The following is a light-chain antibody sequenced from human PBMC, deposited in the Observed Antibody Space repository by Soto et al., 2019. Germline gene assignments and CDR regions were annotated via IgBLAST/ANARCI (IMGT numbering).Light chain of an antibody. CDR2: KAS. J-gene: IGKJ1*01. V-gene: IGKV1-5*03. CDR3: QQQGK. CDR1: QSISSW. Sequence: DIQMTQSPSTLSASVVDRVTITCRASQSISSWLAWYQQKPGKAPKLLIYKASSLESGVPSRFSGSGSGTELTLTISSLQPDDFATYYCQQQGKCGQGTKGDIK.